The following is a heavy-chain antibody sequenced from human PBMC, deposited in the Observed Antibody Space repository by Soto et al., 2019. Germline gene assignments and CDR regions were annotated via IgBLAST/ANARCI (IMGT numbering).Heavy chain of an antibody. J-gene: IGHJ4*02. CDR2: IYYSGST. Sequence: QVQLQESGPGLVKPSETLSLTCTVSGGSISSYYWSWIRQPPGKGLEWNGYIYYSGSTNYNPSLKSRVTISVDTSKNQFSLKLSSVTAADTAVYYCARDQGPEDYWGQGTLVTVSS. CDR3: ARDQGPEDY. CDR1: GGSISSYY. V-gene: IGHV4-59*01.